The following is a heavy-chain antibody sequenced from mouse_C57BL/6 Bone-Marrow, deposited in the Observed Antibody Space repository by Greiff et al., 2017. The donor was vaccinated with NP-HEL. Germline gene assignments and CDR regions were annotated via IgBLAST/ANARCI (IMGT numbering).Heavy chain of an antibody. V-gene: IGHV1-55*01. CDR1: GYTFTSYW. D-gene: IGHD1-1*01. CDR3: VSHITTVEEGYAMDY. J-gene: IGHJ4*01. CDR2: IYPGSGST. Sequence: QVQLQQPGAELVKPGASVKMSCKASGYTFTSYWITWVKQRPGQGLEWIGDIYPGSGSTNYNEKFKSKATLTVDTSSSTAYMQLSSMTSEDSAVYYCVSHITTVEEGYAMDYGGRGTAVTVSA.